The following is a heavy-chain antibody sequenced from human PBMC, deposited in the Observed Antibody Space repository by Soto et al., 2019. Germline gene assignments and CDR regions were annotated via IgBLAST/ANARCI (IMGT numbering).Heavy chain of an antibody. J-gene: IGHJ4*02. Sequence: QVQLVESGGGVVQPGESLTLSCAASGFVFSNYGMHWVRQAPGKGLEWVAGISYDGRNTYYADSVRGRFAISRDNSKNTLSLQMDSLRVDDTAVYYCAKDHHFYDHSGYGDWGQGTLVTVSS. D-gene: IGHD3-22*01. CDR1: GFVFSNYG. CDR3: AKDHHFYDHSGYGD. CDR2: ISYDGRNT. V-gene: IGHV3-30*18.